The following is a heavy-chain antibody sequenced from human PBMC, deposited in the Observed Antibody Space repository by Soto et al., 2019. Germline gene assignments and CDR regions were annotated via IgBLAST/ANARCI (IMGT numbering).Heavy chain of an antibody. V-gene: IGHV4-34*01. D-gene: IGHD3-22*01. Sequence: KASETLSLTCAVYGGSFSGHSWTWIRQSPGKGLEWIGDINHSGRVNYSPSLKSRVTISLDTSKNQFSLTLSAVTAADTAMNYCSTRAYDTNGYYRFDPWGQGTLVTVSS. CDR3: STRAYDTNGYYRFDP. CDR1: GGSFSGHS. J-gene: IGHJ5*01. CDR2: INHSGRV.